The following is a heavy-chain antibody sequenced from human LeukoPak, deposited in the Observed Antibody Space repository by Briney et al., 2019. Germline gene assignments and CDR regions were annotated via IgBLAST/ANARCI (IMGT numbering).Heavy chain of an antibody. CDR1: GFTFSSYA. D-gene: IGHD3-3*01. CDR2: ISGSGGST. Sequence: GGSLRLSCAASGFTFSSYAMSWVRQAPGKGLEWVSAISGSGGSTYYADSVKGRFTISRDNSKNTPYLQMNSLRAEDTAVYYCAKYYDFWSGYHGVNYYFDYWGQGTLVTVSS. V-gene: IGHV3-23*01. J-gene: IGHJ4*02. CDR3: AKYYDFWSGYHGVNYYFDY.